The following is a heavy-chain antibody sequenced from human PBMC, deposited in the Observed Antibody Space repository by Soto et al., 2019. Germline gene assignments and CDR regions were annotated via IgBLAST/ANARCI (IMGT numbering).Heavy chain of an antibody. CDR1: GFPFSSYG. V-gene: IGHV3-23*01. CDR2: ITASGDTT. CDR3: AKVRPQRDCTLTSCLGAFDF. D-gene: IGHD2-2*01. Sequence: GGSMRLSCAASGFPFSSYGMSWVRQAQGKGLEWDSAITASGDTTYYTASVKGRFTISRDNSKSTMYLQMNSLRAEDTAVYYCAKVRPQRDCTLTSCLGAFDFWGQGTMVTVSS. J-gene: IGHJ3*01.